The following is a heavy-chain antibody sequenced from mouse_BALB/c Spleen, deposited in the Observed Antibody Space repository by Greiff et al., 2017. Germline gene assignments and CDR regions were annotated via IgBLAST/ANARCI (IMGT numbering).Heavy chain of an antibody. J-gene: IGHJ3*01. Sequence: EVKLVESGAELVRPGALVKLSCKASGFNIKDYYMHWVKQRPEQGLEWIGWIDPENGNTIYDPKFQGKASITADTSSNTAYLQLSSLTSEDTAVYYCARSTMITTWAYWGQGTLVTVSA. D-gene: IGHD2-4*01. CDR1: GFNIKDYY. CDR2: IDPENGNT. V-gene: IGHV14-1*02. CDR3: ARSTMITTWAY.